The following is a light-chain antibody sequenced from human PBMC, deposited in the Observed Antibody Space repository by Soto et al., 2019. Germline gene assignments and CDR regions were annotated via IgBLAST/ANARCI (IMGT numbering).Light chain of an antibody. J-gene: IGKJ1*01. CDR3: QQYASSPWT. V-gene: IGKV3-20*01. CDR2: DTS. CDR1: QSVSSSY. Sequence: EVVLTHSPGTVSLSPGERATLSCRASQSVSSSYLAWYQQTPDQAPRLLVYDTSYRATGVPDRFSGSGSGTDFTLPISRLEPEDSAAYYCQQYASSPWTSGQGTKVDI.